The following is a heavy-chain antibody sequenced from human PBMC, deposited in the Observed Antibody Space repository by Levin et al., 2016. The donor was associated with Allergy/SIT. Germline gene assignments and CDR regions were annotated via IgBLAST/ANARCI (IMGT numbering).Heavy chain of an antibody. CDR1: GDSVSSNSAA. J-gene: IGHJ4*02. CDR3: AGGWYYFDY. V-gene: IGHV6-1*01. D-gene: IGHD6-19*01. Sequence: SETLSLTCAISGDSVSSNSAAWNWIRQSPSRGLEWLGRTYYRSKWYTDYAVSVNSRITINPDTSKNQISLQLNSVSPEDTAVYYCAGGWYYFDYWGQGTLVTVSS. CDR2: TYYRSKWYT.